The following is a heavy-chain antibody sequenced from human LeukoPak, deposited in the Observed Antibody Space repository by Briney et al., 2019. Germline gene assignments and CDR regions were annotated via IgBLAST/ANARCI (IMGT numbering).Heavy chain of an antibody. Sequence: PSETLSLTCTVSGGSMSSTNNYWGWIRQPPGKGLEWVSAISGSGGSTYYADSVKGRFTISRDNSKNTLYLQMNSLRAEDTAVYYCAKDQREWAITMIVVGEFDYWGQGTLVTVSS. D-gene: IGHD3-22*01. CDR3: AKDQREWAITMIVVGEFDY. CDR2: ISGSGGST. CDR1: GGSMSSTN. V-gene: IGHV3-23*01. J-gene: IGHJ4*02.